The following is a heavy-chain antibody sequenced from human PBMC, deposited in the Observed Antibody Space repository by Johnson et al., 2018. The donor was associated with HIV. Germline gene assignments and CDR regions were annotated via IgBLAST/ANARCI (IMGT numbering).Heavy chain of an antibody. Sequence: VQLVESGGGVVRPGGSLRLSCAAAGFTFDDYGMSWVRQAPGKGLEWVSGINWNGGSTGYADSVKGRFTISRDNAKNSLYLQMNSLRAEDTALYYCARDLPFLKSPLLDASDIWGQGTMVTVSS. V-gene: IGHV3-20*04. D-gene: IGHD3-3*02. CDR3: ARDLPFLKSPLLDASDI. J-gene: IGHJ3*02. CDR2: INWNGGST. CDR1: GFTFDDYG.